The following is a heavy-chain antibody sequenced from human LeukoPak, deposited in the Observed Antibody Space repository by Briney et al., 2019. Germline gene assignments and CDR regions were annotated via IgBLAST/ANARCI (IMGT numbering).Heavy chain of an antibody. CDR1: GYTFTGYH. CDR3: ARWGILYGSGSSDY. D-gene: IGHD3-10*01. Sequence: ASVKVSCKASGYTFTGYHMHWVRQAPGQGLEWMGWINPNSGGTNYAQKFQGRVTMTRDTSISTAYMELSRLRSDDTAVYYCARWGILYGSGSSDYWGQGTLATVSS. J-gene: IGHJ4*02. CDR2: INPNSGGT. V-gene: IGHV1-2*02.